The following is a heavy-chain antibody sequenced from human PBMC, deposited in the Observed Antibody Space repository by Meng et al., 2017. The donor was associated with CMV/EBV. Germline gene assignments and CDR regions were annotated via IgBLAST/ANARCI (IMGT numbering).Heavy chain of an antibody. CDR3: ARGEVCCSSTSCYTYFDY. Sequence: GESLKISCAASGFTFSDYYMSWIRQAPGKGLEWVSYISSSGSTIYYADSVKGRFTISRDNAKNSLYLQMNSLRAEDTAVYYCARGEVCCSSTSCYTYFDYWGQGTLVTVSS. J-gene: IGHJ4*02. D-gene: IGHD2-2*02. CDR2: ISSSGSTI. V-gene: IGHV3-11*01. CDR1: GFTFSDYY.